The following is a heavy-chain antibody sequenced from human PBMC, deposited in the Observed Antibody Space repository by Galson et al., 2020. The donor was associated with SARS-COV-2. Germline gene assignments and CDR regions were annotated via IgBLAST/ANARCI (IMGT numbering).Heavy chain of an antibody. Sequence: KIPCKVSGYTLPELSMHWVRKPPGKGLEWMGGFDPEDGETIYAQKFQGRVTMTEDTSTDTAYMELSSLRSEDTAVYYCATDSPLHRTNWFDPWGQGTLVTVSS. CDR3: ATDSPLHRTNWFDP. CDR1: GYTLPELS. J-gene: IGHJ5*02. CDR2: FDPEDGET. V-gene: IGHV1-24*01.